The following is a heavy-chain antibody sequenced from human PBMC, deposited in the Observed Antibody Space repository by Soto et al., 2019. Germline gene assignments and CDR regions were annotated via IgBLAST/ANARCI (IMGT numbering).Heavy chain of an antibody. V-gene: IGHV3-9*01. CDR3: AKDEGEGQQPIFDY. J-gene: IGHJ4*02. CDR2: ISWNSGSI. D-gene: IGHD6-13*01. Sequence: EVQLVESGGGLVQPGRSLRLSCAASGFTFDDYAMHWVRQAPGKGLEWVSGISWNSGSIGYADSVKGRFTISRDNAKKSLYLQMNSLRAEDTALYYCAKDEGEGQQPIFDYWGQGTLVTVSS. CDR1: GFTFDDYA.